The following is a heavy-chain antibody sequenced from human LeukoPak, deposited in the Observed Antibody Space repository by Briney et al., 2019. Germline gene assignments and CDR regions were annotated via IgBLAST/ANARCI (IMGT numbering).Heavy chain of an antibody. D-gene: IGHD3-16*02. V-gene: IGHV3-30*18. CDR2: ISYDGSNK. CDR3: AKDRSKSGRSPLVI. Sequence: SLRLSCAASGFTFSSYGMHWVRQAPGKGLEWVAVISYDGSNKYYADSVKGRFTISRDNPKNTLYLQMNSLRAEDTAVYYCAKDRSKSGRSPLVIWGQGTLVTVSS. CDR1: GFTFSSYG. J-gene: IGHJ4*02.